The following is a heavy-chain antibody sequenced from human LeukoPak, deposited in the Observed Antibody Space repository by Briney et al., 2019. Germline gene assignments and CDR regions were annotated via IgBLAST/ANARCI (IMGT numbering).Heavy chain of an antibody. CDR1: RFTFTRSW. J-gene: IGHJ4*02. CDR2: IKQDGSEK. V-gene: IGHV3-7*03. CDR3: ARDDSSGWYYFDY. Sequence: PGGSLRLSCAASRFTFTRSWMSWVRHAPGKGREWVANIKQDGSEKYYVDSVKGRFTISKDNAKNSLYLQMNSLRAEDTAVYYCARDDSSGWYYFDYWGQGTLVTVSS. D-gene: IGHD6-19*01.